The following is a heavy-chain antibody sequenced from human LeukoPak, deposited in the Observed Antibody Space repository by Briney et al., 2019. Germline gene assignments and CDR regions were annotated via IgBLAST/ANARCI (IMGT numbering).Heavy chain of an antibody. J-gene: IGHJ4*02. CDR2: IYYSGNT. Sequence: SETLSLTCTVSGGSTSFYYWSWLRQPPGKGLEWIGYIYYSGNTNYNPSLKSPVSISVDTSKNQFSLKLSSVTAADTAVYYCARGPTRYYFDYWGQGILVTVSS. CDR3: ARGPTRYYFDY. CDR1: GGSTSFYY. V-gene: IGHV4-59*01. D-gene: IGHD1/OR15-1a*01.